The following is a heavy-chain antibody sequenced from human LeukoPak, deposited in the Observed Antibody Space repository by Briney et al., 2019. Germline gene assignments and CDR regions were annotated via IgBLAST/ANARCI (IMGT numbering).Heavy chain of an antibody. J-gene: IGHJ4*02. CDR3: ASNVGYDYYFDY. D-gene: IGHD5-12*01. CDR2: ISSSSSYI. V-gene: IGHV3-21*01. CDR1: GYKFNSYA. Sequence: GASLRFSCAASGYKFNSYAMVWVRQAPGKGLEWVSSISSSSSYIYYADSVKGRFTISRDNAKNSLYLQMNSLRAEDTAVYYCASNVGYDYYFDYWGQGTLVTVSS.